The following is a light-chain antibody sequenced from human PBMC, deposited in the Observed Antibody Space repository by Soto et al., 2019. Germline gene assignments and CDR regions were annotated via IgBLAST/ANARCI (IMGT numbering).Light chain of an antibody. CDR3: AAWDASLSGWV. J-gene: IGLJ3*02. Sequence: QSVLTQPPSASGTPGQRVSISCSGSSTNIGRNSISWYQNLPGTAPKLLIYTNNQRPSGVPARFSGSKSGTSASLAISGLQSEDEADYYCAAWDASLSGWVFGGWTKVTVL. CDR1: STNIGRNS. V-gene: IGLV1-44*01. CDR2: TNN.